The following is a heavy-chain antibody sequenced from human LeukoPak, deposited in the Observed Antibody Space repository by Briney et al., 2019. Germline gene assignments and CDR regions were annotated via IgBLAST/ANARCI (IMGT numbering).Heavy chain of an antibody. J-gene: IGHJ4*02. CDR1: GFSLSTTGMR. Sequence: SGPTLVNPPQTLTLTCTFSGFSLSTTGMRVSWIRQPPGKALEWLARIDWDDEKFYSTSLKTRLTISKDTPKNQVVLTMTNMDPVDTATYYCARIGSSGWHNDYWGQGTLVTVSS. CDR3: ARIGSSGWHNDY. V-gene: IGHV2-70*04. D-gene: IGHD6-19*01. CDR2: IDWDDEK.